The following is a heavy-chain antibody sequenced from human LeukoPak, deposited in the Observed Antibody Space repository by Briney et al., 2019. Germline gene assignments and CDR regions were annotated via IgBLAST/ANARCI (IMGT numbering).Heavy chain of an antibody. V-gene: IGHV3-21*01. CDR3: ARGYPEYYFDY. CDR1: GFTLSSYS. D-gene: IGHD3-16*02. CDR2: IINSSSYI. Sequence: PGGSLRLSCAASGFTLSSYSTNWVRQPPGKGLEWVSSIINSSSYIYYADSVKGRFTNSRDNAKNSLYLQMNSLRAEDTAVYYCARGYPEYYFDYWGQGTLVTVSS. J-gene: IGHJ4*02.